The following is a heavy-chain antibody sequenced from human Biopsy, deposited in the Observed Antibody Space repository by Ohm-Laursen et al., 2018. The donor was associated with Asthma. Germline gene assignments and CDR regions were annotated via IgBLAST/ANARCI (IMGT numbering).Heavy chain of an antibody. CDR2: IYSGGTS. J-gene: IGHJ4*02. Sequence: SLRLSCAASGFTVSRDHMFWVRQAPGKGLEWVSVIYSGGTSHTADSVRGRFTISRDFSKNTLHLQMHSLRVEDTAVYYCARGDSSGWSHYYFDYWGQGIVVTVSS. V-gene: IGHV3-53*01. D-gene: IGHD6-19*01. CDR1: GFTVSRDH. CDR3: ARGDSSGWSHYYFDY.